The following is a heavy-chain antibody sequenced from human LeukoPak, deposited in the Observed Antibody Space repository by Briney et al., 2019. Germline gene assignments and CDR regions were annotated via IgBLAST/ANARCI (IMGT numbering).Heavy chain of an antibody. D-gene: IGHD3-22*01. CDR3: AREPYYYDSSGYYIPGGFDI. CDR1: GFTFSSYS. J-gene: IGHJ3*02. CDR2: ISSSSNYI. V-gene: IGHV3-21*01. Sequence: GSLRLSCAASGFTFSSYSMNWVRQAPGKGLEWVSSISSSSNYIYYADSVKGRFTVSRDNAKNSLYLQMNSLRAEDTAVYYCAREPYYYDSSGYYIPGGFDIWGQGTMVTVSS.